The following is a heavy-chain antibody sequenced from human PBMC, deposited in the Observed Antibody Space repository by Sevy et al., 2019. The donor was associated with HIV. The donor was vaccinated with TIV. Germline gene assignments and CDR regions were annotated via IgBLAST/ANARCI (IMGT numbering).Heavy chain of an antibody. CDR2: MNQDGNEK. CDR1: GFSFSIYW. Sequence: GGSLRLSCAASGFSFSIYWMTWVRQAPGRGLEWVATMNQDGNEKYYVDSVKGRFTISRDNATNSLYLQMNSLRAEDTAVYYCVREGVGGYSYSLDFWGQGTLVTVSS. D-gene: IGHD5-18*01. CDR3: VREGVGGYSYSLDF. J-gene: IGHJ4*02. V-gene: IGHV3-7*01.